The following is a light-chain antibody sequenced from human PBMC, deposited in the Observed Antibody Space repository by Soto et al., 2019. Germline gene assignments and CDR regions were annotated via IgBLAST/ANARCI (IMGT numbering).Light chain of an antibody. CDR3: QQYDNRPPYT. CDR1: QDISNY. J-gene: IGKJ2*01. CDR2: DAS. Sequence: DIQMTQSPSSLSASVGDRVTITCQASQDISNYLNWYQQKPGKAPKLLIYDASNLETGVPSRFGGSGSGTDFTFTISSLQPEDIATYYCQQYDNRPPYTFGQGTKLEIK. V-gene: IGKV1-33*01.